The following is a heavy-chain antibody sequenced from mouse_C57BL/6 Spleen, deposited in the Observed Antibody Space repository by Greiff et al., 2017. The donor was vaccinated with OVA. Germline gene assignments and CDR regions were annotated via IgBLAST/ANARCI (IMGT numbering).Heavy chain of an antibody. CDR3: ARDDGYAYYAMDY. CDR2: IYPGDGDT. V-gene: IGHV1-82*01. CDR1: GYAFSSSW. D-gene: IGHD2-3*01. Sequence: QVQLQQSGPELVKPGASVKISCKASGYAFSSSWMNWVKQRPGKGLEWIGRIYPGDGDTNYNGKFKGKATLTADKSSSTAYMQLSSLTSEDSAVYFCARDDGYAYYAMDYWGQGTSVTVSS. J-gene: IGHJ4*01.